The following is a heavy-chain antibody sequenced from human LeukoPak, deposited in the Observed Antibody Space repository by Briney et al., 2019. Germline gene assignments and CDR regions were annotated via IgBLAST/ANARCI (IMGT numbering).Heavy chain of an antibody. CDR2: IYYSGST. D-gene: IGHD3-22*01. CDR3: ARGPNYYDSSGLGY. Sequence: SETLSLTCTVFGGSISSYYWSWIRQPPGKGLEWIGYIYYSGSTNYNPSLKSRVTISVDTSKNQLSLKLSSVTAADTAVYYCARGPNYYDSSGLGYWGQGTLVTVSS. CDR1: GGSISSYY. J-gene: IGHJ4*02. V-gene: IGHV4-59*01.